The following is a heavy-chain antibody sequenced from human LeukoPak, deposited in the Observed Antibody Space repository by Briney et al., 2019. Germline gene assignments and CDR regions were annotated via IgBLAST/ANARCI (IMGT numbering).Heavy chain of an antibody. CDR1: GFTFSSYA. Sequence: PGGSLRLSCAASGFTFSSYAMSWVRQAPGKGLEWVSAISGSGGSTYYADSVKGRFTISRDNSKNTLYLQMNSLRAEDTAVYYCARSTSFRSNSYYYGMDVWGQGTTVTVSS. J-gene: IGHJ6*01. V-gene: IGHV3-23*01. CDR2: ISGSGGST. D-gene: IGHD2-2*01. CDR3: ARSTSFRSNSYYYGMDV.